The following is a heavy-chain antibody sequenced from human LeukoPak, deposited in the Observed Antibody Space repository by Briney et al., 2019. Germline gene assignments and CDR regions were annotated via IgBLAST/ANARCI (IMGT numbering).Heavy chain of an antibody. J-gene: IGHJ4*02. CDR1: GFTFSSFW. CDR2: INSDGSST. Sequence: GGSLRLSCVASGFTFSSFWMHWVRQVPGKGLVWVSRINSDGSSTSYADSVKGRFTISRDNAKNTLYLQMNSLRAEDTAVYFCAGGRWGYLVDYWGQGTLVTVSS. D-gene: IGHD3-22*01. CDR3: AGGRWGYLVDY. V-gene: IGHV3-74*01.